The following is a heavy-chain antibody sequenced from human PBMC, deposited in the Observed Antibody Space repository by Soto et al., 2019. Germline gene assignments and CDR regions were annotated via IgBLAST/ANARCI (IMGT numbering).Heavy chain of an antibody. V-gene: IGHV4-39*07. D-gene: IGHD1-26*01. J-gene: IGHJ4*02. CDR3: ARGRDSGSYFY. Sequence: SETLSLTCTVSGGSITSGGHYWSWIRQPPGKGLEWIGSIYHSGSTYYNPSLKSRVTISVDTSKNQFSLKLSSVTAADTAVYYCARGRDSGSYFYWGQGTLVTVSS. CDR1: GGSITSGGHY. CDR2: IYHSGST.